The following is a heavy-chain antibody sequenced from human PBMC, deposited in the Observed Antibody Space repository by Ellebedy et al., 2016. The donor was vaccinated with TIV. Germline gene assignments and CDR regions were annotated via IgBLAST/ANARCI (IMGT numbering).Heavy chain of an antibody. CDR1: GFPFSKAW. D-gene: IGHD6-19*01. CDR3: AGPMVGVAGEIDY. J-gene: IGHJ4*02. V-gene: IGHV3-21*06. CDR2: ISSSSTYI. Sequence: GESLKISCAASGFPFSKAWMTWVRQAPGKGLEWVSSISSSSTYIYYADSVKGRFTISRDNTKNSLYLQMNSLRAEDTAVYYCAGPMVGVAGEIDYWGQGTLVTVYS.